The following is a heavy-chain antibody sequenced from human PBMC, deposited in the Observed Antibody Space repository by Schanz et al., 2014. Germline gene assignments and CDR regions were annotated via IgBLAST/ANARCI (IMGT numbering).Heavy chain of an antibody. J-gene: IGHJ3*02. CDR1: GYTFTSYD. Sequence: QVQLVQSGAEVKKPGASVRLSCEASGYTFTSYDINWVRQATGQGLEWMGWMNSKTGNTGYAQRFQGRVTMTRDTSTTTVYMELSSLRSDDTAMYYCVTEKRMESGTWAKAFDIWGQGTWVTVSS. CDR2: MNSKTGNT. V-gene: IGHV1-8*02. CDR3: VTEKRMESGTWAKAFDI. D-gene: IGHD3-3*01.